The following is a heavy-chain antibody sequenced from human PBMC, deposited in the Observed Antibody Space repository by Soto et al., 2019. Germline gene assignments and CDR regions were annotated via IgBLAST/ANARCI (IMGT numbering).Heavy chain of an antibody. V-gene: IGHV3-7*01. CDR2: IKQDGSEK. CDR1: GFTFSSYW. Sequence: GGSLRLSCAASGFTFSSYWMSWVRQAPGKGLEWVANIKQDGSEKYYVDSVKGRFTISRDNAKNSLYLQMNSLRVEDTVVYYCARVRGSYLPGPFDYWGQGTLVTVSS. D-gene: IGHD1-26*01. CDR3: ARVRGSYLPGPFDY. J-gene: IGHJ4*02.